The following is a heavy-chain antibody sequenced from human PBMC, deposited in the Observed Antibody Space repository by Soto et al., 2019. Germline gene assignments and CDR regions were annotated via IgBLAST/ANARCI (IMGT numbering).Heavy chain of an antibody. CDR2: ITWNSRVL. D-gene: IGHD3-3*01. CDR1: GLNFDDFA. CDR3: AKGRYDFWSPYYFDS. J-gene: IGHJ4*02. V-gene: IGHV3-9*01. Sequence: EVQLVESGGRLVQPGRSLRLSCVGTGLNFDDFAMHWVRQAPGKGLEWVSGITWNSRVLAYADSVKGRFTISRDNARNSLYMKMDSLGDEETALYYCAKGRYDFWSPYYFDSWGQGPLVTVSS.